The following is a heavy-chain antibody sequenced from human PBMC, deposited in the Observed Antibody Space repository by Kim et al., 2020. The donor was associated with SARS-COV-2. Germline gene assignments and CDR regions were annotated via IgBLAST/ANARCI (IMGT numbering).Heavy chain of an antibody. J-gene: IGHJ5*02. CDR3: ARHRRYCSSTSCYFWFDP. CDR2: IYYSGST. Sequence: SETLSLTCTVSGGSISSSSYYWGWIRQPPGKGLEWIGSIYYSGSTYYNPSLKSRVTISVDTSKNQFSLKLSSVTAADTAVYYCARHRRYCSSTSCYFWFDPWGQGTLVTVSS. D-gene: IGHD2-2*01. V-gene: IGHV4-39*01. CDR1: GGSISSSSYY.